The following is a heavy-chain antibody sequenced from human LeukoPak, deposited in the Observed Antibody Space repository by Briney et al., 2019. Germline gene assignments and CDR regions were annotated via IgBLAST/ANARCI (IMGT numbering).Heavy chain of an antibody. V-gene: IGHV4-34*01. CDR3: ARDPRRGIAVD. D-gene: IGHD6-19*01. Sequence: SETLSLTCAVYGGSFSGYYWSWIRQPPGKGLEWIGEINHSGSTNYNPSLKSRVTISVDTSKNQFSLKLSSVTAADTAVYYCARDPRRGIAVDWGQGTLVTVSS. CDR1: GGSFSGYY. CDR2: INHSGST. J-gene: IGHJ4*02.